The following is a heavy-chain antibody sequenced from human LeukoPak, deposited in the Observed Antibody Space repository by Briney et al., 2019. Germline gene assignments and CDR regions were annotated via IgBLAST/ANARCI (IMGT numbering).Heavy chain of an antibody. CDR2: ISGSGGNT. CDR1: GFTFSRYA. J-gene: IGHJ4*02. Sequence: GGTLRLSCAASGFTFSRYAFSWVRQAPGKGLEWVSGISGSGGNTYCADSVKGRFTISRDNSKTTVYLLMNSLTAEDTAFYFCARGGDYGVKIDFWGQGTLVTVSS. V-gene: IGHV3-23*01. CDR3: ARGGDYGVKIDF. D-gene: IGHD3-16*01.